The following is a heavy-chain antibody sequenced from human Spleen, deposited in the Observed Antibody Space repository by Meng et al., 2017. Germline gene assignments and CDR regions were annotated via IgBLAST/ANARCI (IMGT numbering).Heavy chain of an antibody. CDR3: ARDPHDYGGNVRFDY. J-gene: IGHJ4*02. V-gene: IGHV4-4*02. CDR2: IYHSGST. Sequence: VPLRESGPGLVKPSGTLSLTFAVSGGSISSSNWWSWVRQPPGKGLEWIGEIYHSGSTNYNPSLKSRVTISVDKSKNQFSLKLSSVTAADTAVYYCARDPHDYGGNVRFDYWGQGTLVTVSS. CDR1: GGSISSSNW. D-gene: IGHD4-23*01.